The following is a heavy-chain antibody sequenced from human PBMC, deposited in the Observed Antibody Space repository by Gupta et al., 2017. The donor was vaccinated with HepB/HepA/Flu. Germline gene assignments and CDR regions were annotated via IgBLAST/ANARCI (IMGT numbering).Heavy chain of an antibody. CDR1: GDSVPGDSVA. CDR3: AGGNSGFYLRY. J-gene: IGHJ4*02. CDR2: TYYRSKWYS. Sequence: QVQLQQSGPGLVKPSQTLSLTCAISGDSVPGDSVAWNWVRQSPSRGLEWLGRTYYRSKWYSDYAVSVKSRIIVSADTSKNQFSLQLSSVTPEDSAVYYCAGGNSGFYLRYWGQGTLVTVSS. V-gene: IGHV6-1*01. D-gene: IGHD3-22*01.